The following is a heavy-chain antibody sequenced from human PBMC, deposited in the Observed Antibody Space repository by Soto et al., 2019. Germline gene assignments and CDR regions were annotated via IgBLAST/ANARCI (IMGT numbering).Heavy chain of an antibody. J-gene: IGHJ4*02. V-gene: IGHV4-59*01. CDR2: ISHTGRT. D-gene: IGHD4-17*01. CDR1: TGSMRTYY. Sequence: PSETLSLTCCVSTGSMRTYYWTWIRQSPGKGLEWIGQISHTGRTKYNPSLESRVTISVDTSRKQFSLKLTSVTAADTALYYCARDDTTGLFDFWGQGTLVTVSS. CDR3: ARDDTTGLFDF.